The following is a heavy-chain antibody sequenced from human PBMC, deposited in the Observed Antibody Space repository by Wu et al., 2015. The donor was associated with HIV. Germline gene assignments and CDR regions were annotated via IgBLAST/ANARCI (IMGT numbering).Heavy chain of an antibody. CDR1: GYTFTSYY. CDR2: INPSGGST. CDR3: AREGTYYYGSGSQSYYYYGMDV. D-gene: IGHD3-10*01. Sequence: QVQLVQSGAEVKKPGASVKVSCKASGYTFTSYYMHWVRQAPGQGLEWMGIINPSGGSTSYAQKFQGRVTMTRDTSTSTVYMELSSLRSEDTAVYYCAREGTYYYGSGSQSYYYYGMDVWGQGP. J-gene: IGHJ6*02. V-gene: IGHV1-46*01.